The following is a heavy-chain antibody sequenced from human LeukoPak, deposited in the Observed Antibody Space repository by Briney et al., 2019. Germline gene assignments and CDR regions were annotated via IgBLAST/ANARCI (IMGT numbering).Heavy chain of an antibody. CDR1: GGTFSSYA. CDR3: ARGGDTAMVPHLDY. CDR2: IIPIFGTA. D-gene: IGHD5-18*01. J-gene: IGHJ4*02. V-gene: IGHV1-69*01. Sequence: GASVKVSCKASGGTFSSYAISWVRQAPGQGLEWMGGIIPIFGTANYAQKFQGRVTITADESTSTAYMELSSLRSEDTVVYYCARGGDTAMVPHLDYWGQGTLVTVSS.